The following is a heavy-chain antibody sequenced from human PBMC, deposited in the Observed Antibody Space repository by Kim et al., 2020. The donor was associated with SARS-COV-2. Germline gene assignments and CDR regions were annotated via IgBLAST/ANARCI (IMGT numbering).Heavy chain of an antibody. CDR2: ISAYNGNT. CDR3: ARIAFRGITIFGVLDQGHYFDY. J-gene: IGHJ4*02. CDR1: GYTFTSYG. V-gene: IGHV1-18*01. Sequence: ASVKVSCKASGYTFTSYGISWVRQAPGQGLEWMGWISAYNGNTNYAQKLQGRVTMTTDTSTSTAYMELRSLRSDDTAVYYCARIAFRGITIFGVLDQGHYFDYWGQGTLVTVSS. D-gene: IGHD3-3*01.